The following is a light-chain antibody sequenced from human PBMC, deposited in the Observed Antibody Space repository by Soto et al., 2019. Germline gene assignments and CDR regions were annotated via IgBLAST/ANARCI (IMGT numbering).Light chain of an antibody. CDR3: SSYTNNSPFV. V-gene: IGLV2-14*01. CDR1: SSDVGGYNY. Sequence: QSVLTQPASVSGAPAQSSTISCTGTSSDVGGYNYVSWYQQHQGKAPKLMIYDVSNWPSGVSNRFSGSKSGNTASLTISGLQAEDEADYYCSSYTNNSPFVFRTGTKVTVL. CDR2: DVS. J-gene: IGLJ1*01.